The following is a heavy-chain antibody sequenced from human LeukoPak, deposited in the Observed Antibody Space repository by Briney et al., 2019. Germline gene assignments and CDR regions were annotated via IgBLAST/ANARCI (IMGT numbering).Heavy chain of an antibody. CDR1: GGSISSSSYY. CDR3: ARRIVVVPAAIAHNWFDP. D-gene: IGHD2-2*02. CDR2: IYYSGST. Sequence: SETLSLTCTVSGGSISSSSYYWGWIRQPPGKGLEWIGSIYYSGSTYYNPSLKSRVTISVDTSKNQFSLKLSSVTAADTAVYYCARRIVVVPAAIAHNWFDPWGQGTLVTVSS. J-gene: IGHJ5*02. V-gene: IGHV4-39*01.